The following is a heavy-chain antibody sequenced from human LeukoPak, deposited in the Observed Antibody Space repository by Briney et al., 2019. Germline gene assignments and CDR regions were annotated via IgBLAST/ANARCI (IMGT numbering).Heavy chain of an antibody. Sequence: PSQTVSLICAVCSGFISRGGYFWSSIRQPPGKGLEWIGYIYHSGSTYYNPSLKSRVTISVDRSKNQFSLKLSSVTAADTAVYYCARGVADSGYESWFDPWGQGTLVTVSS. CDR2: IYHSGST. CDR3: ARGVADSGYESWFDP. V-gene: IGHV4-30-2*01. CDR1: SGFISRGGYF. D-gene: IGHD5-12*01. J-gene: IGHJ5*02.